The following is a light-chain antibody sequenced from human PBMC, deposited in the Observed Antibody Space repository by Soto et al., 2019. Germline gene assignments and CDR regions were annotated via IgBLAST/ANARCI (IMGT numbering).Light chain of an antibody. CDR2: AAS. CDR1: QSISNH. V-gene: IGKV1-39*01. CDR3: QQSYSSPPK. Sequence: DSQMTQSPSSLSASVEDRVIITCRASQSISNHLNWYQQKPGKAPKLLIFAASSLQSGVPSRFSGSRSGPDFTLTISSLQPEDFATYYCQQSYSSPPKFGQGTKVDIK. J-gene: IGKJ1*01.